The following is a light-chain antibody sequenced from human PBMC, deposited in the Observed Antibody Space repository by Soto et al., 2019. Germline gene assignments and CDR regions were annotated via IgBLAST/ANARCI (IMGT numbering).Light chain of an antibody. J-gene: IGLJ1*01. CDR1: NIDVGGYNY. CDR3: GSYTSNSTYV. CDR2: DVS. V-gene: IGLV2-14*01. Sequence: SALTQPASVSGSAGQSITISCTGTNIDVGGYNYVSWYQQHPGKAPKLMIYDVSDRPSGVSNRFSGSKSGNTASLTISGLQAEDEADYYCGSYTSNSTYVFGTGTKVTVL.